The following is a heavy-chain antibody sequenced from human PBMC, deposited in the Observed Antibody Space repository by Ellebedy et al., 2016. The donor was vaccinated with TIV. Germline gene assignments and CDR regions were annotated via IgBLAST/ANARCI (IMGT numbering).Heavy chain of an antibody. CDR3: ARDNTGLGGSLDY. D-gene: IGHD1-26*01. Sequence: GESLKISCAASRFTFSTYWMTWVRQAPGKGLEWVANIKEDGSEQNYVDSVKGRFSISSDNADESLYLQMKSLRAEDTAMYYCARDNTGLGGSLDYWGQGTLVTVSA. V-gene: IGHV3-7*03. J-gene: IGHJ4*01. CDR2: IKEDGSEQ. CDR1: RFTFSTYW.